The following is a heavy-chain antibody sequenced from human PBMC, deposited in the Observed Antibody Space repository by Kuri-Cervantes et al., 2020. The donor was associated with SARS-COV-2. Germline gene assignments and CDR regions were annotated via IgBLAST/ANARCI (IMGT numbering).Heavy chain of an antibody. V-gene: IGHV3-66*03. CDR2: IYSSGST. D-gene: IGHD6-19*01. CDR3: ARGDGRWLATKQNY. CDR1: GFSVRSNY. Sequence: GGSLRLSCAASGFSVRSNYRSWVRQAPGKGLEWVSSIYSSGSTYYAGSVKGRFTISRDNSKHTLYLQMNSLRAEDTAVYYCARGDGRWLATKQNYWGQGTLVTVSS. J-gene: IGHJ4*02.